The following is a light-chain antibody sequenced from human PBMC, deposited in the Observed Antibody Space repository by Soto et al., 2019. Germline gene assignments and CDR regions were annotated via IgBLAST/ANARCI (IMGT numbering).Light chain of an antibody. J-gene: IGLJ1*01. Sequence: QSVLTQPASVSGSPGQSINISCTGTSSDVGGYNYVSWYQHHPGKAPKLIIYDVSNRPSGVSNPFSGSKSGNTASLNISGLQPEDEADYYCSSYTTSNTRQIVFGTGTKVTVL. CDR1: SSDVGGYNY. V-gene: IGLV2-14*03. CDR3: SSYTTSNTRQIV. CDR2: DVS.